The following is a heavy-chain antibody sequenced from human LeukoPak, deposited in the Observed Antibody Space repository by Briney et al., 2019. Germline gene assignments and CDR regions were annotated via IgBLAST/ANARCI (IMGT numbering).Heavy chain of an antibody. CDR3: AMLHSSGYYSK. CDR2: ISGSGGST. D-gene: IGHD3-22*01. J-gene: IGHJ4*02. CDR1: GFTFSSYA. V-gene: IGHV3-23*01. Sequence: GGSLRLSCAASGFTFSSYAMSWVRQAPGKGLEWVSAISGSGGSTYYTDSGKGRFTLSRDNSKNILFLQINSLTAEDAAVYYCAMLHSSGYYSKWGQGTLVTVSS.